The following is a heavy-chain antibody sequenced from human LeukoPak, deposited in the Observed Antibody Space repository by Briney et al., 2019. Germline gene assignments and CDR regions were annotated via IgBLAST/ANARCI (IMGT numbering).Heavy chain of an antibody. V-gene: IGHV3-23*01. J-gene: IGHJ6*02. D-gene: IGHD3-3*01. Sequence: GGSLRLSCAASGFTVSSNYMSWVRQAPGKGLEWVSAISGSGGSTYYADSVKGRFTISRDNSKNTLYLQMNSLRAEDTAVYYCAKDQDRITIFGVDYYYYGMDVWGQGTTVTVSS. CDR1: GFTVSSNY. CDR3: AKDQDRITIFGVDYYYYGMDV. CDR2: ISGSGGST.